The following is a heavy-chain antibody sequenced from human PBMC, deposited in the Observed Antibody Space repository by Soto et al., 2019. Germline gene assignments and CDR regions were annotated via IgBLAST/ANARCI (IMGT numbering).Heavy chain of an antibody. CDR2: IYYSGST. J-gene: IGHJ4*02. V-gene: IGHV4-31*03. Sequence: QVQLQESGPGLVKPSQTLSLTCTVSGGSISSGGYYCNWIRQHPGKGLEWIGYIYYSGSTYYNPSLKSRVXXXVXTSKNQFSLKLTSVTAADTAVYYCARDSSGYYHFDSWGQGTLVTVSS. D-gene: IGHD3-22*01. CDR1: GGSISSGGYY. CDR3: ARDSSGYYHFDS.